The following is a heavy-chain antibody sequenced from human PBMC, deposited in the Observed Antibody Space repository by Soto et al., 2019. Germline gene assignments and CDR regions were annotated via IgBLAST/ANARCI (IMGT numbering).Heavy chain of an antibody. J-gene: IGHJ3*02. CDR1: GFTFDDYA. V-gene: IGHV3-9*01. D-gene: IGHD3-22*01. CDR2: ISWNSGSI. CDR3: AKDGNYYDSSGPFLDI. Sequence: EVQLVESGGGLVQPGRSLRLSCAASGFTFDDYAMHWVRQAPGKGLEWVSGISWNSGSIGYADSVKGRFTISRDNDKNFLYLQMNSLRDEDTALYYCAKDGNYYDSSGPFLDIWGQGTMVTVSS.